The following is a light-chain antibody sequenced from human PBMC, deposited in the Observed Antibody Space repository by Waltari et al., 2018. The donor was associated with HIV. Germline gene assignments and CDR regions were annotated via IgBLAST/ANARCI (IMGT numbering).Light chain of an antibody. CDR3: QQYHTYPHT. CDR2: DAT. Sequence: AIRMTPSPSPISASTVDGVSISCRASQHIGKSLAWYQQKPGSAPELLIYDATSVQSGVPSSFSGSGSGTEFTLTISCLQSEDLTTYFCQQYHTYPHTFGQGTTVELK. CDR1: QHIGKS. V-gene: IGKV1-8*01. J-gene: IGKJ1*01.